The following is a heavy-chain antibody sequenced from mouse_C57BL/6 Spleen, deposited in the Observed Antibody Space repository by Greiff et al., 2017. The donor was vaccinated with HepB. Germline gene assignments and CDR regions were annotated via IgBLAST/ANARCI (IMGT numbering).Heavy chain of an antibody. CDR3: ARRGCDYYGSGFAY. D-gene: IGHD1-1*01. Sequence: VQLQQSGAELVRPGTSVKVSCKASGYAFTNYLIEWVKQRPGQGLEWIGVINPGSGGTNYNEKFKGKATLTADKSSSTAYMQLSSLTSEDSAVYFCARRGCDYYGSGFAYWGQGTLVTVSA. J-gene: IGHJ3*01. CDR1: GYAFTNYL. V-gene: IGHV1-54*01. CDR2: INPGSGGT.